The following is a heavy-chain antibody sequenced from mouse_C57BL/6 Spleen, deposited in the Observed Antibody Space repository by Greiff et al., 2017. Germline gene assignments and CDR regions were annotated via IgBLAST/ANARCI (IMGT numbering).Heavy chain of an antibody. Sequence: EVKLQESGGGLVQPGGSMKLSCAASGFPFSDAWMDWVRQSPEKGLEWVAEIRNKANNHATYYAESVKGRFTISRDDSKSSVYLQMNSLRAEDTGIYYCTRSTYDDYAMDYGGKGTSGTVYS. CDR3: TRSTYDDYAMDY. CDR2: IRNKANNHAT. V-gene: IGHV6-6*01. CDR1: GFPFSDAW. D-gene: IGHD2-12*01. J-gene: IGHJ4*01.